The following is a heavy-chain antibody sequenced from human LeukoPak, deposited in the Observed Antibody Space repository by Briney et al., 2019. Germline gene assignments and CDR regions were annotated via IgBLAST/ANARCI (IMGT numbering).Heavy chain of an antibody. J-gene: IGHJ5*02. V-gene: IGHV4-34*01. CDR2: INHSGST. D-gene: IGHD6-13*01. Sequence: PSETLSLTCAVYGGSFSGYYWSWIRQPPGKGLEWIGEINHSGSTNYNPSLKSRVTISVDTSKNQFSLRLSSVTAADTAVYYCARGGSSSWYGWFDPWGQGTLVTVSS. CDR3: ARGGSSSWYGWFDP. CDR1: GGSFSGYY.